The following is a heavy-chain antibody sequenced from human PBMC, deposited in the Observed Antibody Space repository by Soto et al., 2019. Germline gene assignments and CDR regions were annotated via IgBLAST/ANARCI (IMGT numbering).Heavy chain of an antibody. Sequence: SEPLSLTCTVSGGSVNTAPYHWSWIRQSPRNGLEWIWNIYYTWSTNYNPSFESRVAISVDTSKNQFSLKLSSVTAADTAVYYCARGWIHDYWGQGTLVTVSS. CDR1: GGSVNTAPYH. CDR3: ARGWIHDY. V-gene: IGHV4-61*01. CDR2: IYYTWST. D-gene: IGHD2-2*03. J-gene: IGHJ4*02.